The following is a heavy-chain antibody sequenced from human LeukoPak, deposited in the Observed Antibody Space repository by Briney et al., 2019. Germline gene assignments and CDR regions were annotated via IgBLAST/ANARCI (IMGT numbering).Heavy chain of an antibody. Sequence: PSETLSLTCTVSGYSISSGYYWGWIRQPPGKGLEWIGSIYHSGSTNYNPSLKSRVTISVDTSKNQFSLKLSSVTAADTAVYYCARLIGSYYMDVWGKGTTVTVSS. D-gene: IGHD3-10*01. J-gene: IGHJ6*04. CDR2: IYHSGST. V-gene: IGHV4-38-2*02. CDR3: ARLIGSYYMDV. CDR1: GYSISSGYY.